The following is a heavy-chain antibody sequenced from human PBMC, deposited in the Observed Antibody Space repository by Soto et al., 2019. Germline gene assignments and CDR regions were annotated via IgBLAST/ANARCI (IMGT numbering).Heavy chain of an antibody. D-gene: IGHD3-22*01. V-gene: IGHV1-46*01. Sequence: ASVQVSCKASGYTFTSYYMHWVRQAPGQGLEWMGIINPSGGSTSYAQKSQGRVTMTRDTSTSTVYMELSSLRSGDTAVYYCARGYYYDSSGYYPGAFDIWGQGAMVTVSS. J-gene: IGHJ3*02. CDR1: GYTFTSYY. CDR2: INPSGGST. CDR3: ARGYYYDSSGYYPGAFDI.